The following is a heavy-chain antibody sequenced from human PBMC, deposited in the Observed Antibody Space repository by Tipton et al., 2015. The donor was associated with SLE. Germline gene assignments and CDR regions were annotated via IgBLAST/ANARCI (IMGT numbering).Heavy chain of an antibody. D-gene: IGHD3-22*01. CDR2: IYTTGST. V-gene: IGHV4-4*08. CDR3: GRFCDRSGPVPY. CDR1: GGSIRSYY. J-gene: IGHJ4*02. Sequence: TLSLTCSVSGGSIRSYYWGWIRQPPGKGLEWIGYIYTTGSTNYNPSLKSRVTISMDTSKNHFSLHLSSVTPADTAVYFCGRFCDRSGPVPYWGQGTLVIVSS.